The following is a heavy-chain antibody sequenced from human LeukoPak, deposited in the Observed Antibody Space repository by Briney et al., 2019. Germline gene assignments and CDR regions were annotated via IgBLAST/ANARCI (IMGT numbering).Heavy chain of an antibody. CDR1: GGSISSYY. Sequence: SETLSLTCSVSGGSISSYYWSWIRQPPGKGLEWIGYIYYSGSTNYNPSLKSRVTMSVDTSKNQFSLKLSSVTAADTAVYYCARAKYYDRSGYYLVHAFDIWGQGAMVTVSS. CDR2: IYYSGST. V-gene: IGHV4-59*01. J-gene: IGHJ3*02. CDR3: ARAKYYDRSGYYLVHAFDI. D-gene: IGHD3-22*01.